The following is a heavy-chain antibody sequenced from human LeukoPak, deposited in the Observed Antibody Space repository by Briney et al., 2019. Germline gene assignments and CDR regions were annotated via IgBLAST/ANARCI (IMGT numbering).Heavy chain of an antibody. Sequence: GGSLRLSCAASGFTFSSYGMHWVRQAPGKGLEWVAVISYDGSNKYYADSVKGRFTISRDNSKNTLYLQMNSPRAEDTAVYYCAKVVPIAVAGTGYFDYWGQGTLVTVSS. D-gene: IGHD6-19*01. CDR3: AKVVPIAVAGTGYFDY. V-gene: IGHV3-30*18. CDR2: ISYDGSNK. J-gene: IGHJ4*02. CDR1: GFTFSSYG.